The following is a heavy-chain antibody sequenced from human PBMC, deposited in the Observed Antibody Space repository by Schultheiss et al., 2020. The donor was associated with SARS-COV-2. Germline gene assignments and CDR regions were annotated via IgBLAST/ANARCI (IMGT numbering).Heavy chain of an antibody. CDR2: ISGSGGST. CDR3: ARVYVVYGPAPPDY. V-gene: IGHV3-23*01. CDR1: GFTFSDYY. D-gene: IGHD2-8*02. J-gene: IGHJ4*02. Sequence: GESLKISCAASGFTFSDYYMSWVRQAPGKGLEWVSAISGSGGSTYYADSVKGRFTISRDNSKNTLYLQMNSLRAEDTAVYYCARVYVVYGPAPPDYWGQRTLVTVSS.